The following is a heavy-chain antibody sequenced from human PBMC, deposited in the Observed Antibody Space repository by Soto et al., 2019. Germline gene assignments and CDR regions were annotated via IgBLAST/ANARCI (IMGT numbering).Heavy chain of an antibody. V-gene: IGHV4-31*03. J-gene: IGHJ4*02. CDR2: IYYSGST. D-gene: IGHD2-15*01. CDR1: GGSISSGGYY. CDR3: ARDYCSGGSCYPYYFDY. Sequence: QVQLQESGPGLVKPSQTLSLTCTVSGGSISSGGYYWSWIRQHPGKGLAWIGYIYYSGSTYYNPSLKSRVTISVDTSKNQFSLKLSSVTAADTAVYYCARDYCSGGSCYPYYFDYWGQGTLVTVSS.